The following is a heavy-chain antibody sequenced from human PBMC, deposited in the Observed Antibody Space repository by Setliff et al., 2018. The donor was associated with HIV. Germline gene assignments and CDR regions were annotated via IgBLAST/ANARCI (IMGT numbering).Heavy chain of an antibody. CDR1: GDSITSNDDY. Sequence: SETLSLTCTVSGDSITSNDDYWGWIRQPPGKGLEWVGIIHYNGRAYYDPSLKSRVSISVDSSQTHFSLRLRSVTASDSAVYYCARYRSKLDWFAPWGQGALVTVSS. V-gene: IGHV4-39*02. CDR3: ARYRSKLDWFAP. CDR2: IHYNGRA. D-gene: IGHD1-26*01. J-gene: IGHJ5*02.